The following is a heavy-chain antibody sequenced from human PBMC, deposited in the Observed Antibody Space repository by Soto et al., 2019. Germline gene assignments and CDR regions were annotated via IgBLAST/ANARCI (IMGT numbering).Heavy chain of an antibody. CDR2: INPNSGGT. CDR3: AREAGITGTTYYYYYGMDV. J-gene: IGHJ6*02. CDR1: GYTFTGYY. V-gene: IGHV1-2*02. Sequence: ASVKVSCKASGYTFTGYYMHWVRQAPGQGLEWMGWINPNSGGTNYAQKFQGRVTMTRDTSISTAYMELSRLRSDDTAVYYCAREAGITGTTYYYYYGMDVWGQGTTVTVSS. D-gene: IGHD1-7*01.